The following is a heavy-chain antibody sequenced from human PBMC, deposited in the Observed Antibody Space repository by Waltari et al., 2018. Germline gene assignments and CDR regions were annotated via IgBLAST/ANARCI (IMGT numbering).Heavy chain of an antibody. Sequence: QVQLQQWGAGLLKPSETLSLTCAVYGGSFSGYYWSWIRQPPGKGLEWIGEINHSGSTNYNPSLKSRVTISVDTSKNQFSLKLSSVTAADTAVYYCARVSLYCSGGSCYSGYYYYMDVWGKGTTVTISS. CDR3: ARVSLYCSGGSCYSGYYYYMDV. D-gene: IGHD2-15*01. J-gene: IGHJ6*03. CDR1: GGSFSGYY. V-gene: IGHV4-34*01. CDR2: INHSGST.